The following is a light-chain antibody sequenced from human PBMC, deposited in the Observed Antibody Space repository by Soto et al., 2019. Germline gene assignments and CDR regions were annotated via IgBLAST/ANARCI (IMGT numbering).Light chain of an antibody. V-gene: IGKV3-11*01. CDR3: QQRSNWPSVT. J-gene: IGKJ4*01. CDR2: DAS. Sequence: EIVLTQSPDTLSLSPGDRATLSCRASQRVSSSLAWYRHQPGQAPRLLIYDASKRATGIPARFSGSGSGTHFALTISSLEPEDFGVYYCQQRSNWPSVTFGGGTRVEIK. CDR1: QRVSSS.